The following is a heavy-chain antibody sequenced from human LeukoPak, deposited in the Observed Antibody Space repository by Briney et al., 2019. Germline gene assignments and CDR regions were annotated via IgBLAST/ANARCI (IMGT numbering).Heavy chain of an antibody. CDR1: GYTFTSYD. Sequence: ASVKVSCKASGYTFTSYDINWVRQATGQGLEWMGRMNPNSGNTGYAQKFQGRVTMTRNTSISTAYMELSSLRSEDTAVYYCARQGLRGFWFDPWGQGTLVTVSS. J-gene: IGHJ5*02. D-gene: IGHD4-23*01. CDR2: MNPNSGNT. CDR3: ARQGLRGFWFDP. V-gene: IGHV1-8*01.